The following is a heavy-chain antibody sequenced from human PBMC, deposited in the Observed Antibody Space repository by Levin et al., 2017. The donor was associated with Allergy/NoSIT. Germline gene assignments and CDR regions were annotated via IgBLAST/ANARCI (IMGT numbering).Heavy chain of an antibody. J-gene: IGHJ5*01. V-gene: IGHV1-46*01. Sequence: GESLKISCKASGYSLTTYSMHWVRQAPGQGLEWMGIISSSGGRTRYTQKFQGRVTMTRDTSTNTVYMELSSLRSEDTAVYYCARVRSNYLSYWFDSWGQGTLVTVSS. CDR2: ISSSGGRT. D-gene: IGHD4-11*01. CDR1: GYSLTTYS. CDR3: ARVRSNYLSYWFDS.